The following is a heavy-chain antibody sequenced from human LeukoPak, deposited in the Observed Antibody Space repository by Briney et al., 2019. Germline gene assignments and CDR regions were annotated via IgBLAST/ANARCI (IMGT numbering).Heavy chain of an antibody. V-gene: IGHV4-34*01. CDR3: ARSEINDYMRF. Sequence: SETLSLTCAVYGGSFSGYYWSWIRQPPGKGLEWIGEINHSGSTNYNPSLKSRLTMSVDTSKNQFSLTMRAVTAADTALYYCARSEINDYMRFWGQGILVTVSS. D-gene: IGHD4-11*01. J-gene: IGHJ4*02. CDR2: INHSGST. CDR1: GGSFSGYY.